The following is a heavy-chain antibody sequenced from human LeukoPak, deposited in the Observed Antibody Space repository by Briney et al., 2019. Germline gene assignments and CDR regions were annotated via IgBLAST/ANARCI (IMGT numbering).Heavy chain of an antibody. CDR1: GYTFTSYA. CDR3: ARDRYGDGFGHFDY. Sequence: ASVKVSCKASGYTFTSYAMHWVRQAPGQGLEWMGWITPGGGTNYPQKFQGRVAITWDTSITTAYMDLSRLKSDDTAVYYCARDRYGDGFGHFDYWGQGALVTVSS. J-gene: IGHJ4*02. D-gene: IGHD5-24*01. CDR2: ITPGGGT. V-gene: IGHV1-2*02.